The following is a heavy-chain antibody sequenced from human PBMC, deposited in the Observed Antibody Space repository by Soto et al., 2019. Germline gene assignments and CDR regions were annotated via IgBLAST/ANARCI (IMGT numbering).Heavy chain of an antibody. J-gene: IGHJ6*02. CDR3: ARDLYDFWSGYLDV. CDR2: IKQDGSEK. D-gene: IGHD3-3*01. Sequence: GGSLRLSCAASGFTFISYWMSWVRQAPGKGLEWVANIKQDGSEKYYVDSVKGRFTISRDNAKNSLYLQMNSLRAEDTAVYYCARDLYDFWSGYLDVWGQGTTVTVSS. CDR1: GFTFISYW. V-gene: IGHV3-7*01.